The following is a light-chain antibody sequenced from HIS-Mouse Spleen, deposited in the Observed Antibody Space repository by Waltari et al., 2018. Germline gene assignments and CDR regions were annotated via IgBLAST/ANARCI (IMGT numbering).Light chain of an antibody. CDR3: QQLNSYPPT. Sequence: DIQLTQSPSFLSASVGDRVTITCRARQGISSYLAWYQQKPGKAPKLLVYAAYTLQSVVTSRFSGSGSGTEFSLTISSLQPEDFATYYCQQLNSYPPTFGQGTKVEIK. J-gene: IGKJ1*01. CDR1: QGISSY. V-gene: IGKV1-9*01. CDR2: AAY.